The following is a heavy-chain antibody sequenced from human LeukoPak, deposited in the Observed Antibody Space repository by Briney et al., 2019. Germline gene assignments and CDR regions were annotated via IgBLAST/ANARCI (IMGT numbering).Heavy chain of an antibody. J-gene: IGHJ4*02. Sequence: PGRSLRLSCAASGFTFDDYAMHWVRQAPGKGLEWVSGISWNSGSIGYADSVKGRFTISRDNAKNSLYLQMNSLRAEDTALYYCAKDFTQTTVTTLDYWGQGTLVTVSS. V-gene: IGHV3-9*01. CDR2: ISWNSGSI. CDR3: AKDFTQTTVTTLDY. CDR1: GFTFDDYA. D-gene: IGHD4-17*01.